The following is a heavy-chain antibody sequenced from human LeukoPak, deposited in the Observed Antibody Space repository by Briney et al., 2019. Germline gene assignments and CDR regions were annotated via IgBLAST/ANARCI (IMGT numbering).Heavy chain of an antibody. Sequence: GGSLRLSCAASGFTFSDYYMSWIRQVPGKGLEWVSYIGRSGTTIHYADSVKGRFTISWDNAKKSLYLQMNSLRAEDTAVYYCARDIRDGYNSYYYYYYMDVWGKGTTVTVSS. CDR2: IGRSGTTI. D-gene: IGHD5-24*01. V-gene: IGHV3-11*04. CDR3: ARDIRDGYNSYYYYYYMDV. J-gene: IGHJ6*03. CDR1: GFTFSDYY.